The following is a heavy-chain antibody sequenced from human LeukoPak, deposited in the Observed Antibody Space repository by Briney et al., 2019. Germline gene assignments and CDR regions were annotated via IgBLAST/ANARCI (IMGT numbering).Heavy chain of an antibody. J-gene: IGHJ6*02. CDR1: GYTFTSYG. CDR2: ISAYNGNT. Sequence: GASVKVSCKASGYTFTSYGISWVRQAPGQGLEWMGWISAYNGNTNYAQKLQGRVTMTTDTSTSTAYMELRSLRSDDTAVYYCARLIITIFGVVAHMDVWGQGTTVTVSS. D-gene: IGHD3-3*01. CDR3: ARLIITIFGVVAHMDV. V-gene: IGHV1-18*01.